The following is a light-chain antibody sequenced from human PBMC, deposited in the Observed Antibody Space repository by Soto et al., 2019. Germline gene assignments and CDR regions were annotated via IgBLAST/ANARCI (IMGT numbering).Light chain of an antibody. Sequence: QSALTQPASVSGSPGQSITISCTGTSSDVGGYNYVSWYQQHPGKAPKLLIYDVNNRPSGVSNRFSGSKPGNTASLTISGLQAEDEADYYCTSYTTTSTVVFGGGPKLTVL. J-gene: IGLJ2*01. CDR3: TSYTTTSTVV. CDR2: DVN. CDR1: SSDVGGYNY. V-gene: IGLV2-14*03.